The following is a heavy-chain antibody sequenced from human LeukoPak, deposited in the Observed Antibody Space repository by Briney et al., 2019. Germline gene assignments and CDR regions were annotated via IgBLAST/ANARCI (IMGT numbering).Heavy chain of an antibody. V-gene: IGHV3-23*01. CDR3: ARSLISRGSGSYSSDY. J-gene: IGHJ4*02. CDR1: GFTFSSYA. CDR2: ISGSGGST. D-gene: IGHD3-10*01. Sequence: GGSLRLSCAASGFTFSSYAMSWVRQAPGKGLEWVSAISGSGGSTYYADSVKGRFTISRDNAKNSLYLQMNSLRAEDTAVYYCARSLISRGSGSYSSDYWGQGTLVTVSS.